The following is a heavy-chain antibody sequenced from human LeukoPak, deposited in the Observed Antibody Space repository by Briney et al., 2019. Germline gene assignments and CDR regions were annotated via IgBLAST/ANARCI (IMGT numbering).Heavy chain of an antibody. CDR2: ISHVDGDGST. CDR3: AKHPYSSGWQTYYFDS. D-gene: IGHD6-19*01. J-gene: IGHJ4*02. V-gene: IGHV3-23*01. Sequence: PGGSLRLSCAASGFSLRNYAMSWVRQAPGKGLEWVSSISHVDGDGSTNYADSVAGRFAISRDDSRNTVYLQMNSLRVEDTAVYYCAKHPYSSGWQTYYFDSWGQGTLVTISS. CDR1: GFSLRNYA.